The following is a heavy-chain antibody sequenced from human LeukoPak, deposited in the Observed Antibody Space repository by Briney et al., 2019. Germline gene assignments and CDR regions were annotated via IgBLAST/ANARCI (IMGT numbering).Heavy chain of an antibody. Sequence: GGSLRLSCAASGFTFSSYAMHWVRQAPGKGLEWMGGFDPEDGETIYAQKFQGRVTMTEDTSTDTAYMELSSLRSEDTAVYYCATDLDYWGQGTLVTVSS. J-gene: IGHJ4*02. V-gene: IGHV1-24*01. CDR2: FDPEDGET. CDR3: ATDLDY. CDR1: GFTFSSYA.